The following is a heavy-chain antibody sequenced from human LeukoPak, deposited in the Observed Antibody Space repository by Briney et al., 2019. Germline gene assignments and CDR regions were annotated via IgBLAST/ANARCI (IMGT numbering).Heavy chain of an antibody. CDR2: IYSDDST. Sequence: GSLRLSCAASGFTVSSNYLSWVRQAPGKGLEWVSVIYSDDSTYYADSVKGRFIISRDNSKNTLYLQMNSLRAEDTAVYYCARALELRYFDWSFDYWGQGTLVTVSS. V-gene: IGHV3-66*01. CDR1: GFTVSSNY. D-gene: IGHD3-9*01. CDR3: ARALELRYFDWSFDY. J-gene: IGHJ4*02.